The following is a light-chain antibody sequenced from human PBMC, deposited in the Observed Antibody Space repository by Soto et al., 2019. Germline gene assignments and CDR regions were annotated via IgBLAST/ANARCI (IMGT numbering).Light chain of an antibody. J-gene: IGKJ1*01. CDR1: QSITTW. Sequence: DIQMTQSPSTVSAYVGDSVTITCRASQSITTWLAWYQQRPGKAPKLLIYAASNLQSGVPSRFSGSGSETDFTLTISSLQPEHFATYSCQQSYSTTWTFGQGTKVDIK. V-gene: IGKV1-39*01. CDR2: AAS. CDR3: QQSYSTTWT.